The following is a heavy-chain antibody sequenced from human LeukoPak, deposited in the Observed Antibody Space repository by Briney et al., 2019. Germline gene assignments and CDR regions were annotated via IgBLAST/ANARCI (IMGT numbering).Heavy chain of an antibody. CDR1: GFTFSSYS. J-gene: IGHJ1*01. D-gene: IGHD3-10*01. Sequence: PGGSLRLSCAASGFTFSSYSMNWVRQAPGKGLEWVSSISSSSSYIYYADSVKGRFTISRDNAKNSLYLQMNSLRAEDTAVYYCARDGREDYGSAQSAEYFQHWGQGTLVTVSS. CDR3: ARDGREDYGSAQSAEYFQH. V-gene: IGHV3-21*01. CDR2: ISSSSSYI.